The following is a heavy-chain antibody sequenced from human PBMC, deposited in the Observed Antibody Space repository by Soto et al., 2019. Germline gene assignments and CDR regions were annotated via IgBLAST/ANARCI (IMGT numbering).Heavy chain of an antibody. CDR3: ARAVVPAAPNYYYYYGMDV. D-gene: IGHD2-2*01. Sequence: GGSLRLSCAASGFTFSSYAMHWVRQAPGKGLEWVAVISYDGSNKYYADSVKGRFTISRDNSKNTLYLQMNSLRAEDTAVYYCARAVVPAAPNYYYYYGMDVWGQGTTVTVSS. CDR2: ISYDGSNK. CDR1: GFTFSSYA. V-gene: IGHV3-30-3*01. J-gene: IGHJ6*02.